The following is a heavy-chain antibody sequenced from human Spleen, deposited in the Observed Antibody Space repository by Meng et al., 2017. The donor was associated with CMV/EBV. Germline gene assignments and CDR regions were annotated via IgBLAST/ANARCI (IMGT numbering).Heavy chain of an antibody. V-gene: IGHV4-31*03. Sequence: SETLSLTCTVSAGSVSSGGYYWSWIRQHPGKGLEWIGYIYYSGSTYYNPSLKSRVTISVDTSKNQFSLKLSSVTAADTAVYYCARVKAAYDSSDYYYAWFDPWGQGTLVTVSS. CDR3: ARVKAAYDSSDYYYAWFDP. J-gene: IGHJ5*02. CDR1: AGSVSSGGYY. D-gene: IGHD3-22*01. CDR2: IYYSGST.